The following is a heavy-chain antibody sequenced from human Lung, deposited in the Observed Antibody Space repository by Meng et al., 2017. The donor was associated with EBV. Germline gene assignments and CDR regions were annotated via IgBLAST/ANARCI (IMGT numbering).Heavy chain of an antibody. D-gene: IGHD2-2*01. CDR1: GFTFSSDA. J-gene: IGHJ4*02. CDR2: ISGSGGST. V-gene: IGHV3-23*04. CDR3: ASPASSYFY. Sequence: EVQLVESGGVLVQPWXXXRLSCAASGFTFSSDAMSWFRQAPGKGLEWVSAISGSGGSTYYADSVKGRFTISRDNSKNTLYLQMNSLRAEDTAVYYCASPASSYFYWGQGTLVTVSS.